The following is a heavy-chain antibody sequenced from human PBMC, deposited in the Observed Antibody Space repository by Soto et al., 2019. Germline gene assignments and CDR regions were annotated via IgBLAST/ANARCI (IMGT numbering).Heavy chain of an antibody. V-gene: IGHV1-2*02. D-gene: IGHD2-15*01. J-gene: IGHJ4*02. Sequence: GASVKVSCKASGYTFTVFSLHWVRQAPGQGLQWMGWIDPNTGDTHYAQDFQGRVSMSRDTSISTAYMELSRLMSDDTAVYYCARAVCRGASCFPCDYWAQGTLVTVS. CDR3: ARAVCRGASCFPCDY. CDR1: GYTFTVFS. CDR2: IDPNTGDT.